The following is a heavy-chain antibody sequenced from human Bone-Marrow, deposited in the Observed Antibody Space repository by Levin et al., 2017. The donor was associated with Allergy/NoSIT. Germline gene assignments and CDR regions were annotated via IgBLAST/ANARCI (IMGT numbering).Heavy chain of an antibody. CDR1: GFTFDYYW. V-gene: IGHV3-7*01. D-gene: IGHD4-17*01. CDR2: IKRDGSEK. Sequence: PGGSLRLSCAGSGFTFDYYWMTWVRQAPGKGLQWVANIKRDGSEKYYMDSVKGRFTISRDNAKDSLFLQMNSLRVEDTAVYYCVRTKDGVYVPHFDSWGQGTLVTVSS. CDR3: VRTKDGVYVPHFDS. J-gene: IGHJ4*02.